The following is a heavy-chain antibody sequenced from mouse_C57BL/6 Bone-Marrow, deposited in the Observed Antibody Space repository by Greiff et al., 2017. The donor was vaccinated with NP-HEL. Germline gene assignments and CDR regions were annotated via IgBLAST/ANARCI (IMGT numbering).Heavy chain of an antibody. J-gene: IGHJ4*01. D-gene: IGHD2-10*02. V-gene: IGHV14-4*01. Sequence: EVQLQQSGAELVRPGASVKLSCTASGFNIKDDYMHWVKQRPEQGLEWIGWIDPENGDPEYASKFQGKATITADTSSNTAYLQLSSLTSEDTAVYYCTPYGFPYYYAMDYWGQGTSVTVSS. CDR1: GFNIKDDY. CDR3: TPYGFPYYYAMDY. CDR2: IDPENGDP.